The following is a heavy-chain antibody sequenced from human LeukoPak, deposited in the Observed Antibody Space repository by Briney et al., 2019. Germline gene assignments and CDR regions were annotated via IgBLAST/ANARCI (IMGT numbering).Heavy chain of an antibody. Sequence: GGSLTLSCAPSGFVFSDYVMTWVRQAPGKGLEWVAGISFSGGKTYYAESVEGRFTISRDNSRTTLYLQMDSLRAGDTAIFYCAKPPGRRKNWHWDFESWGQGTMVTVSS. V-gene: IGHV3-23*01. CDR3: AKPPGRRKNWHWDFES. D-gene: IGHD1-7*01. CDR2: ISFSGGKT. J-gene: IGHJ4*02. CDR1: GFVFSDYV.